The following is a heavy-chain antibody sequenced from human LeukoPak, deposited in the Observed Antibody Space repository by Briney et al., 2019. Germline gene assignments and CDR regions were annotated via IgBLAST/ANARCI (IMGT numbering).Heavy chain of an antibody. CDR3: ARAKAVAGRVTYYYYGMDV. V-gene: IGHV3-30-3*01. Sequence: GGSLRLSCAASGFTFSSYAMHWVRQAPGKGLEWVAVISYDGSNKYYADSVKGRFTISRDNSKNTLYLQMNSLRAEDTAVYYCARAKAVAGRVTYYYYGMDVWGQGTTVTASS. CDR2: ISYDGSNK. CDR1: GFTFSSYA. D-gene: IGHD6-19*01. J-gene: IGHJ6*02.